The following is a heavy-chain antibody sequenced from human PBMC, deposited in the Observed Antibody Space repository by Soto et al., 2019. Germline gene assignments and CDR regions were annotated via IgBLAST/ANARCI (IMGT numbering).Heavy chain of an antibody. V-gene: IGHV5-51*01. D-gene: IGHD3-3*01. J-gene: IGHJ6*04. CDR3: ARQDFGVVTTRYYGTEV. Sequence: VESLKISCKGSGYSFTSYWIGWVRQMPGKGLEWMGIIYPGDSDTRYSPSFQGQVTISADKSISTAYLQWSSLKASDTAMYYCARQDFGVVTTRYYGTEVWGKGNTVTVSA. CDR2: IYPGDSDT. CDR1: GYSFTSYW.